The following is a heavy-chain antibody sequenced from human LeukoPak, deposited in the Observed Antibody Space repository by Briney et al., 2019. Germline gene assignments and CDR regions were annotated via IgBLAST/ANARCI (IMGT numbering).Heavy chain of an antibody. CDR1: GGSISSYY. Sequence: SETLSLTCTVSGGSISSYYWSWIRQPPGKGLEWIGYIYYSGTTNYNPSLKSRVTISVDTSKSQFSLKLSSVTAADTAVYYCARAVVRAPFDYWGQGTLVTVSS. J-gene: IGHJ4*02. CDR3: ARAVVRAPFDY. V-gene: IGHV4-59*12. D-gene: IGHD3-22*01. CDR2: IYYSGTT.